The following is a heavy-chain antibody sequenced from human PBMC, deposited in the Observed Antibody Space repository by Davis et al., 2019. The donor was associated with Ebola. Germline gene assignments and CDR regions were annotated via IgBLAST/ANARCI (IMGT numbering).Heavy chain of an antibody. D-gene: IGHD4-17*01. CDR2: INQDESEK. CDR1: GFTFSSYW. V-gene: IGHV3-7*01. CDR3: ARDSYYGDYWFDP. Sequence: LKISCAASGFTFSSYWMSWVRQAPGKGLEWVATINQDESEKSFVGSVKGRFTISRDNAKNTLYLQMNSLRAEDTAVYYCARDSYYGDYWFDPWGQGTLVTVSS. J-gene: IGHJ5*02.